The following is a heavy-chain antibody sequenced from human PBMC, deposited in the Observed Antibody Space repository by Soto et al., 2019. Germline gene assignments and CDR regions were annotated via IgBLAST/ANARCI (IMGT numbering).Heavy chain of an antibody. J-gene: IGHJ5*02. Sequence: GASVKVSCKVSGYTLTELSMHWVRQAPGKGLEWMGGFDPEDGETIYAQKFQGWVTMTRDTSISTAYMELSRLRSDDTAVYYCARGLSSGWYASYNWFDPWGQGTLVTVSS. CDR1: GYTLTELS. V-gene: IGHV1-24*01. CDR2: FDPEDGET. D-gene: IGHD6-19*01. CDR3: ARGLSSGWYASYNWFDP.